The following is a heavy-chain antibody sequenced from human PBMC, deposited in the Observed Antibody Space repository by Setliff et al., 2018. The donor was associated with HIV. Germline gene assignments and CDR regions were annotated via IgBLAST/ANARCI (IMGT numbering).Heavy chain of an antibody. CDR3: ARLKDYYYYYMDV. V-gene: IGHV4-59*02. CDR1: AGSVSSHY. CDR2: MYYSGNT. Sequence: PSETLSLTCTVSAGSVSSHYWSWIRQPPGKALEWIGYMYYSGNTNYNPSLKSRVTISIDTSKNQFSLKLSSVTAADTAVYYCARLKDYYYYYMDVWGKGTTVTVS. J-gene: IGHJ6*03.